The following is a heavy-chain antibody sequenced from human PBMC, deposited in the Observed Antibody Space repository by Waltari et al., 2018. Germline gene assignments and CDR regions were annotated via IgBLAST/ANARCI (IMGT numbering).Heavy chain of an antibody. D-gene: IGHD3-10*01. J-gene: IGHJ4*02. Sequence: EVQLVESGGGLIQPGGSLRLSCAASGFTVSSNYMSWVRQAPGKGLEWVSVIYSGGSTYYADSVKGRFTISRDNSKNTLYLQMNSLRAEDTAVYYCARGGYYGSGSYSDYWGQGTLVTVSS. CDR2: IYSGGST. CDR3: ARGGYYGSGSYSDY. V-gene: IGHV3-66*03. CDR1: GFTVSSNY.